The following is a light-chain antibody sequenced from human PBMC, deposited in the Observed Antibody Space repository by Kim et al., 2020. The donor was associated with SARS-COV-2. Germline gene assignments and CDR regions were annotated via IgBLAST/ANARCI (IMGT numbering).Light chain of an antibody. CDR1: SSNRGAGYD. J-gene: IGLJ3*02. V-gene: IGLV1-40*01. Sequence: VTISRTGSSSNRGAGYDVPGDQHLPGTAPNLLIYGNSNRPSGVPDRFSGSKSGTSASLAITGLQAEDEADYYCQSYDSSLSGYWVFGGGTQLTVL. CDR3: QSYDSSLSGYWV. CDR2: GNS.